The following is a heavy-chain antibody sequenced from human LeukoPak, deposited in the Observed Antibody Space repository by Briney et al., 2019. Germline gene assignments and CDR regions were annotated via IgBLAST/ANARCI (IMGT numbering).Heavy chain of an antibody. CDR1: GDSVSSNSAA. J-gene: IGHJ6*03. CDR2: TYYRSKWYN. CDR3: ARHVRSTMPGGYYYYYYMDV. D-gene: IGHD2-2*01. Sequence: SQTLSLTCAISGDSVSSNSAAWNWIRQSPSRGLEWLGRTYYRSKWYNDYAVSVKSRITINPDTSKNQFSLQLNSVTPEDTAVYYCARHVRSTMPGGYYYYYYMDVWGKGTTVTVSS. V-gene: IGHV6-1*01.